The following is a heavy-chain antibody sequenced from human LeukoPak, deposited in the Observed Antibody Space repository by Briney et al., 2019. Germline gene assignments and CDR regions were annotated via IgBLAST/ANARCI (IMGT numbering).Heavy chain of an antibody. CDR1: GFTFSSYA. Sequence: GGSLRLSCAASGFTFSSYAMSWGRQAPGMGLEWVSAISGSGGSTYYADSVKGRFTISRDNSKNTLYLQMNSLRAEDTAVYYCAKSGDCSSTSCQKTDYYCMDVWGKGTTVTVSS. V-gene: IGHV3-23*01. CDR3: AKSGDCSSTSCQKTDYYCMDV. CDR2: ISGSGGST. D-gene: IGHD2-2*01. J-gene: IGHJ6*03.